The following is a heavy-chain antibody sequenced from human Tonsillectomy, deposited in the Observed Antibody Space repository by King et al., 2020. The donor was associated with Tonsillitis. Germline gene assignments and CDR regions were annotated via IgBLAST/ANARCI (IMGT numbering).Heavy chain of an antibody. CDR2: ISSSSNYI. D-gene: IGHD3-10*01. CDR1: GFTFSSYS. CDR3: ARSGLVLGDYFYYYYMDV. Sequence: QLVQSGGGLVKPGGSLRLSCAASGFTFSSYSMNWVRQAPGKGLEWVSSISSSSNYIYYADSVKGRFTISRDNAKNSLYLQMNSLRAEDTAVYYCARSGLVLGDYFYYYYMDVWGKGTTVTVSS. V-gene: IGHV3-21*01. J-gene: IGHJ6*03.